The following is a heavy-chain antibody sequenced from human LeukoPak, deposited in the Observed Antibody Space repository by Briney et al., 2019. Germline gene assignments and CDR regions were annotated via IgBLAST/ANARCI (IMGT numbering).Heavy chain of an antibody. V-gene: IGHV1-46*01. CDR1: GYTFTTYY. CDR3: ARSHLHMVAYPADY. J-gene: IGHJ4*02. Sequence: ASVKVSCTASGYTFTTYYMHWVRQAPGQGLEWMGIINPSGGSTSYAQKFQGRVTITRDTSTSTVYMELSSLRSEDTAVYYGARSHLHMVAYPADYWGQGTLVTVSS. D-gene: IGHD2-15*01. CDR2: INPSGGST.